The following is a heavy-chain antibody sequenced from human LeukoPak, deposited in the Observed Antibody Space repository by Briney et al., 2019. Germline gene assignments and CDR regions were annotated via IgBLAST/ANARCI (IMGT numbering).Heavy chain of an antibody. CDR3: ARDMKRGNWFDP. CDR2: IYYSGSS. Sequence: SETLSLTCNVSGGSISGYHWSWIRQPPGKGLEWLGYIYYSGSSNYNPSLKSRVTMSADTSKNQFSLKLSSVTAADTAVYYCARDMKRGNWFDPWGQGTLVTVSS. CDR1: GGSISGYH. J-gene: IGHJ5*02. D-gene: IGHD3-16*01. V-gene: IGHV4-59*01.